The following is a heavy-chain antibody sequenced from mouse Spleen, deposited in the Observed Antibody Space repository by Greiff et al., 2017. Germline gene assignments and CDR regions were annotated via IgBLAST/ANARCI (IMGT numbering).Heavy chain of an antibody. J-gene: IGHJ4*01. Sequence: QVQLQQPGADLVRPGSSVKLSCKTSGYTFTSYWMHWVKQRPIQGLEWIGNIDPSDSETHYNQKFKDKATLTVDKSSSTAYMQLSSLTSEDSAVYYCARSGAYAMDYWGQGTSVTVSS. CDR3: ARSGAYAMDY. V-gene: IGHV1-52*01. CDR1: GYTFTSYW. CDR2: IDPSDSET. D-gene: IGHD1-3*01.